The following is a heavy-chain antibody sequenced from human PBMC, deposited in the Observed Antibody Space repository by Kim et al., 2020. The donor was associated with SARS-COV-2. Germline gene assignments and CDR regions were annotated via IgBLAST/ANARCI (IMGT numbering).Heavy chain of an antibody. V-gene: IGHV4-59*13. J-gene: IGHJ5*02. CDR2: IYYSGST. Sequence: SETLSLTCTVSGGSISSYYWSWIRQPPGKGLEWIGYIYYSGSTNYNPSLKSRVTISVDTSKNQFSLKLSSVTAADTAVYYCARGGSWAHNWFDPWGQGTLVTVSS. CDR1: GGSISSYY. CDR3: ARGGSWAHNWFDP. D-gene: IGHD6-13*01.